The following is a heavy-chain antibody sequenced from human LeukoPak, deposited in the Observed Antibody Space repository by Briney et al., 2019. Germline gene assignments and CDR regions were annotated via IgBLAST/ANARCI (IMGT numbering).Heavy chain of an antibody. Sequence: SETLSLTCAVYGGSFSGYYWSWIRQPPGKGLEWIGEIKHSGSTNYNPSLKSRVTISVDTSKNQFSLKLSSVTAADTAVYYCARRAAAGTGWFDPWGQGTLVTVSS. CDR1: GGSFSGYY. CDR3: ARRAAAGTGWFDP. CDR2: IKHSGST. J-gene: IGHJ5*02. D-gene: IGHD6-13*01. V-gene: IGHV4-34*01.